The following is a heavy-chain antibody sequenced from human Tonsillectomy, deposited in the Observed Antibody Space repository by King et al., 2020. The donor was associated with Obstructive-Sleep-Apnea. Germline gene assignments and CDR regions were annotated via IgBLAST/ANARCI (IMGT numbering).Heavy chain of an antibody. Sequence: VQLVESGGGLVQPGGSLRLSCAGSGFTFRSYAMSWVRQAPGKGLEWVSGISGSGGGTYYADSVRGRFTTSRENSKKTRYLQMNSLRAEDTAVYYCAKDIINYDSLTGPVDYWGQGTLVTVSS. V-gene: IGHV3-23*04. CDR1: GFTFRSYA. CDR2: ISGSGGGT. D-gene: IGHD3-9*01. CDR3: AKDIINYDSLTGPVDY. J-gene: IGHJ4*02.